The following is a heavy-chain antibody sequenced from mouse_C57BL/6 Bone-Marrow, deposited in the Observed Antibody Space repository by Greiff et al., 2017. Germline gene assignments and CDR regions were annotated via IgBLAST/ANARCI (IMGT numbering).Heavy chain of an antibody. J-gene: IGHJ4*01. V-gene: IGHV5-12*01. D-gene: IGHD1-1*01. CDR2: ISNGGGST. Sequence: EVQRVESGGGLVQPGGSLKLSCAASGFTFSDYYMYWVRQTPEKRLEWVAYISNGGGSTYYPDTVKGRFTISRDNAKNTLYLQMSRLKSEDTAMYYCARRFITTVVATGAMDYWGQGTSVTVSS. CDR3: ARRFITTVVATGAMDY. CDR1: GFTFSDYY.